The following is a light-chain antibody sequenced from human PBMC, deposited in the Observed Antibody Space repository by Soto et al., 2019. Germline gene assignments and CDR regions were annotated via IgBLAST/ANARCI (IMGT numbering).Light chain of an antibody. V-gene: IGKV3-20*01. Sequence: EIVLTQSPGTLSLSPGERATLSCRASQRVPSNYLAWYQQKPGQAPRLLFYGASSRATGIPFRFSGSGSGTDFTLTITRLEHEDFAVYYCQQYGDSPHMYTFGQGTKLEIQ. CDR1: QRVPSNY. CDR2: GAS. CDR3: QQYGDSPHMYT. J-gene: IGKJ2*01.